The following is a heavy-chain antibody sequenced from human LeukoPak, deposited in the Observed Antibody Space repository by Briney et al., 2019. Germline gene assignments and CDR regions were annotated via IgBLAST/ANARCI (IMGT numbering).Heavy chain of an antibody. J-gene: IGHJ4*02. V-gene: IGHV3-23*01. CDR3: AKDVSYGDYVVNY. CDR2: ISGSGGST. CDR1: GFTFSSYA. Sequence: GGSLRLSCAASGFTFSSYAMSWVRQAAGKGLEWVSAISGSGGSTYYADSVKGRFTISRDNSKNTLYLQMNSLRAEDRAVYYCAKDVSYGDYVVNYWGQGTLVTVSS. D-gene: IGHD4-17*01.